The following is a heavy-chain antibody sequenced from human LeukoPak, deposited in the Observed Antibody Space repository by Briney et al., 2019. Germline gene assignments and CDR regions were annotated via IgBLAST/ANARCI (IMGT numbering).Heavy chain of an antibody. CDR2: IYPGDSDT. CDR1: GSSFTSYW. J-gene: IGHJ4*02. Sequence: GESLKISCKGSGSSFTSYWIGWVRQLPGKGLEWMGIIYPGDSDTSYSPSFQGQVTISADKSISTAYLQWSSLKASDTAIYYCARPRDYDFWSGSYYFDYWGQGTLVTVSS. D-gene: IGHD3-3*01. V-gene: IGHV5-51*01. CDR3: ARPRDYDFWSGSYYFDY.